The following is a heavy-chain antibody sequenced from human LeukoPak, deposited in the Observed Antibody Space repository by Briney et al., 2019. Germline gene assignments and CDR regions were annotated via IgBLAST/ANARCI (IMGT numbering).Heavy chain of an antibody. CDR1: GGSISSYY. Sequence: PSETLSPTCTVSGGSISSYYWSWLRQPPGKGLEWIGYIYYSGSTNYNPSLKSRVTISVDTSKNQFSLKLSSVTAADTAVYYCAGEWLQWMGAFDIWGQGTMVTVSS. CDR2: IYYSGST. V-gene: IGHV4-59*01. CDR3: AGEWLQWMGAFDI. J-gene: IGHJ3*02. D-gene: IGHD5-24*01.